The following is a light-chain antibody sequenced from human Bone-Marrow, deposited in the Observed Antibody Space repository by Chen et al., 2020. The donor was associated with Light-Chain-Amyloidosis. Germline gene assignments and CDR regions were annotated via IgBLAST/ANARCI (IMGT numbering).Light chain of an antibody. J-gene: IGLJ2*01. CDR2: RDT. CDR1: DLPTKY. Sequence: SYELPQPPSVSVSPVPPARITCSGDDLPTKYAYWYQQKPGQAPVLVIHRDTERPSGISERFSGSSSGTTATLTISGVQAEDEADYHCQSADSSGTYEVIFGGGTKLTVL. CDR3: QSADSSGTYEVI. V-gene: IGLV3-25*03.